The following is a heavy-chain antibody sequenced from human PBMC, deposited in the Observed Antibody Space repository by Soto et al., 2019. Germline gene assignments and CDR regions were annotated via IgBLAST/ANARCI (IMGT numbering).Heavy chain of an antibody. J-gene: IGHJ4*02. V-gene: IGHV1-2*04. CDR2: INPNSGGT. CDR3: AREIDYGDYVFDY. Sequence: ASVKVSCKASGYTFTGYYMHWVRQAPGQGLEWMGWINPNSGGTNYAQKFQGWVTMTRDTSISTAYMELSRLRSDDTAVYYCAREIDYGDYVFDYWGQGTLVTVSS. CDR1: GYTFTGYY. D-gene: IGHD4-17*01.